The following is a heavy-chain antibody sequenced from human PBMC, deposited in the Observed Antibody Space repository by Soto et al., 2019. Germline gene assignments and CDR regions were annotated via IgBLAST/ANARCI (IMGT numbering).Heavy chain of an antibody. CDR2: ISGSGGST. D-gene: IGHD5-12*01. Sequence: GGSLRLSCAASGFTFSSYAMSWVRQAPGKGLEWVSAISGSGGSTYYADSVKGRFTISRDNSKNTLYLQMNSLRAEDTAVYYCAKDLAHSGYDQIGGRYFDYWGQGTLVTVSS. CDR3: AKDLAHSGYDQIGGRYFDY. J-gene: IGHJ4*02. CDR1: GFTFSSYA. V-gene: IGHV3-23*01.